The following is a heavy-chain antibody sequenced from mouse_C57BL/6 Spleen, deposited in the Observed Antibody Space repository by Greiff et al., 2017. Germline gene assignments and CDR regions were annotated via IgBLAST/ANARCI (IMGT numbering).Heavy chain of an antibody. J-gene: IGHJ3*01. D-gene: IGHD2-1*01. V-gene: IGHV1-55*01. CDR2: IYPGSGST. Sequence: QVQLQQPGAELVKPGASVKMSCKASGYTFTSYWITWVKQRPGQGLEWIGDIYPGSGSTNYNEKFKSKATLTVDTSSSTAYMQLSSLTSEDSAVYYCARSGGNYVPGWFAYWGQGTLVTVSA. CDR3: ARSGGNYVPGWFAY. CDR1: GYTFTSYW.